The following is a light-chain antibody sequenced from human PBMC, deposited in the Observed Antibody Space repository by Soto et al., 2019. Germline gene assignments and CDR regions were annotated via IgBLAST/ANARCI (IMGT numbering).Light chain of an antibody. CDR1: QSVRSSY. Sequence: EIVLTQSPATLSLSPGDRATLSCGASQSVRSSYVAWYQQKAGLAPRLLIYDGSSGASGIPDRFSGSGSGTDFTLTIGRLEPEDFAVYYCQQYDNSAPLSFGGGTKVEMK. V-gene: IGKV3D-20*01. CDR3: QQYDNSAPLS. CDR2: DGS. J-gene: IGKJ4*01.